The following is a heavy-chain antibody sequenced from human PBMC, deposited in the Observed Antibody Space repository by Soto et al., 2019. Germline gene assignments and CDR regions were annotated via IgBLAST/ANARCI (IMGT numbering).Heavy chain of an antibody. Sequence: PSETLSLTCAVYGGYFSGYCWSWIRQPPGKGLEWIGEINHSGSTNYNPSLKSRVTISVDTSKNQFSLKLSSVTAADTAVYYCARGRPRTNYYYYYYMDVWGKGTTVTVSS. V-gene: IGHV4-34*01. CDR2: INHSGST. CDR3: ARGRPRTNYYYYYYMDV. CDR1: GGYFSGYC. J-gene: IGHJ6*03.